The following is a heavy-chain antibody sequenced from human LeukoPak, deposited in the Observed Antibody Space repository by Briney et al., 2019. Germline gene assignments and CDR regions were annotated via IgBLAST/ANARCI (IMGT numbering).Heavy chain of an antibody. Sequence: PSETLSLTCTVSGGSISSSSYYWGWIRQPPGKGLEWIGSTYYSGSTYYNPSLKSRVTISVDTSKNQFSLKLSSVTAADTAVYYCARSDVVDTAMVRGPANWFDPWGQGTLVTVSS. D-gene: IGHD5-18*01. V-gene: IGHV4-39*07. CDR3: ARSDVVDTAMVRGPANWFDP. J-gene: IGHJ5*02. CDR1: GGSISSSSYY. CDR2: TYYSGST.